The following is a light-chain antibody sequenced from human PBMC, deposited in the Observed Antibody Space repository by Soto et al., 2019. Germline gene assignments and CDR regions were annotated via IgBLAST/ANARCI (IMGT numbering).Light chain of an antibody. Sequence: QSVLTQPPSASVTPGQRVTISCSGSSSNIGSNTVNWYQQLPGTAPKLLIYINTQRPSGVPDRFSGSKSGTSASLAISGLQSEDEADYYCAAWDGSLNGVVFGGGTKVTVL. CDR1: SSNIGSNT. CDR2: INT. CDR3: AAWDGSLNGVV. J-gene: IGLJ2*01. V-gene: IGLV1-44*01.